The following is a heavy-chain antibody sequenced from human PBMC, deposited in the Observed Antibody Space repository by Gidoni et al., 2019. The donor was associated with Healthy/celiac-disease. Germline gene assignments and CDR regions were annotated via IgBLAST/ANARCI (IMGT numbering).Heavy chain of an antibody. Sequence: QVQLQESGPGLVKPSETLSLTCTVSGGSISSYYWSWIRQPPGKGLEWIGYIYYSGSTNYNPSLKSRVTISVDTSKNQFSLKLSSVTAADTAVYYCARDLGYCSSTSCYRGWFDPWGQGTLVTVSS. CDR3: ARDLGYCSSTSCYRGWFDP. CDR1: GGSISSYY. CDR2: IYYSGST. D-gene: IGHD2-2*02. J-gene: IGHJ5*02. V-gene: IGHV4-59*01.